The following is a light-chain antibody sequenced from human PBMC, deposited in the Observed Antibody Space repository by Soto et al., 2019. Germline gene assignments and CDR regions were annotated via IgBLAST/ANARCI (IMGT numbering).Light chain of an antibody. CDR2: AAS. V-gene: IGKV1-39*01. CDR1: QGISSN. J-gene: IGKJ1*01. CDR3: QQSYSTPWT. Sequence: DIQFTQSPSFLSASVGYRVTITCRASQGISSNLAWYQQKQGKAPKLLIYAASSLQSGVPSRFSGSGSGTDFTLTISSLQPEDFATYYCQQSYSTPWTFGQGTKVDIK.